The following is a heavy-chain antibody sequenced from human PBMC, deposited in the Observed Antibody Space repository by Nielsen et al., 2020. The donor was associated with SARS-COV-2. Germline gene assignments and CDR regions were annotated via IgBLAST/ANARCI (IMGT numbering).Heavy chain of an antibody. D-gene: IGHD6-6*01. CDR1: GFTFSNYV. V-gene: IGHV3-23*01. Sequence: GESLKISCAASGFTFSNYVMNWVRQSPGKGLEWVSAISASGASTYYADSVKGRFTISRDNSKNTLYLQMNSLRAEDTALYYCAKMRETYSSSSLEYWGQGTLVTVSS. J-gene: IGHJ4*02. CDR3: AKMRETYSSSSLEY. CDR2: ISASGAST.